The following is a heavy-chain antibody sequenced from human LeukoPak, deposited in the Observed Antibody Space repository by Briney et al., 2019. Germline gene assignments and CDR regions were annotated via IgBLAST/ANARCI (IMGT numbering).Heavy chain of an antibody. V-gene: IGHV3-23*05. Sequence: GGSLRLSCAASGFTFSSYAMNWVRLSAGKGLEWVSAITDNGNTTYYADSVKGRFTIARDNSKNTLYLQMNSLRAEDTAVYYCATLRLSDHFDYWGQGTLVTVSS. CDR2: ITDNGNTT. D-gene: IGHD2-15*01. CDR1: GFTFSSYA. J-gene: IGHJ4*02. CDR3: ATLRLSDHFDY.